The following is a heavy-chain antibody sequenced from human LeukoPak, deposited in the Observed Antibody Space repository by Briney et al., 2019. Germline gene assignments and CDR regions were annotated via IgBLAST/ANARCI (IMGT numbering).Heavy chain of an antibody. CDR1: GYTFTGHY. Sequence: ASVKVSCKASGYTFTGHYMHWVGQAPGQGPEWMGWINPNSGDTNYAQKFQGRVTLTRDASIGTAYMEMNRLTYDDTAIYYCARDVYTSGWRYFDLWGHGTLVTVAS. V-gene: IGHV1-2*02. D-gene: IGHD6-19*01. CDR3: ARDVYTSGWRYFDL. J-gene: IGHJ2*01. CDR2: INPNSGDT.